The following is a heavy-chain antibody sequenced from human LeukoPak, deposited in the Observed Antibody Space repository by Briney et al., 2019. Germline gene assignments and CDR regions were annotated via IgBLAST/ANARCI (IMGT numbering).Heavy chain of an antibody. J-gene: IGHJ3*02. CDR3: ARDGDERDYGGNSVAFDI. V-gene: IGHV4-31*03. CDR2: IYYSGST. CDR1: GVSISSGGYY. D-gene: IGHD4-23*01. Sequence: SETLSLTCTVSGVSISSGGYYWSWIRQHPGKGLEWIGYIYYSGSTYYNPSLKSRVTISVDTSKNQFSLKLSSVTAADTAVYCCARDGDERDYGGNSVAFDIWGQGTMVTVSS.